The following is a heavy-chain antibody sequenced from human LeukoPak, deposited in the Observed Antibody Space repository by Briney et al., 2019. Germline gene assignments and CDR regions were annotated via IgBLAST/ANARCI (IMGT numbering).Heavy chain of an antibody. CDR1: GFTFSSYA. Sequence: GGSLRLSCAASGFTFSSYAMSWVRQAPGKGLEWVSAISGSGGSTYYADSVKGRFTISRDNSKNTLYLQMNSLRAEDTAVYYCAKDQSTTVVTPEYFQHWGQGTLVTVSS. CDR3: AKDQSTTVVTPEYFQH. CDR2: ISGSGGST. D-gene: IGHD4-23*01. V-gene: IGHV3-23*01. J-gene: IGHJ1*01.